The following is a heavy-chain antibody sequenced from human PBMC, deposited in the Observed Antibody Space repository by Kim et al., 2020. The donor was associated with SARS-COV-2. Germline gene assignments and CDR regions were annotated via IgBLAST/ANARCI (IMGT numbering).Heavy chain of an antibody. Sequence: GGSLRLSCAASGLIVSRNYMSWVRRAPGKGLEWVSNIYTSGSIYYADSVKGRFTISRHNSNNTLILQMSSLRPEDTAVYYCARGGFYHYAMDVWGQGTTVTVSS. CDR2: IYTSGSI. CDR3: ARGGFYHYAMDV. J-gene: IGHJ6*02. CDR1: GLIVSRNY. V-gene: IGHV3-53*04.